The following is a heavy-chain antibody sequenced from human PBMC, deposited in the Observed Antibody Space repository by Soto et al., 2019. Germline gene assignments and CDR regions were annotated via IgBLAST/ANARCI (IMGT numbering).Heavy chain of an antibody. Sequence: ASVKVSCKASGYTFTSYGISWVRQAPGQGLEWMGWISAYNGNTNYAQKLQGRVTMTTDTSTSTAYMELRSLRSDDTDAYYCARDLSSKQLAVYYYSGRDVWGKGTTVTVSS. D-gene: IGHD6-6*01. V-gene: IGHV1-18*04. CDR1: GYTFTSYG. CDR2: ISAYNGNT. CDR3: ARDLSSKQLAVYYYSGRDV. J-gene: IGHJ6*04.